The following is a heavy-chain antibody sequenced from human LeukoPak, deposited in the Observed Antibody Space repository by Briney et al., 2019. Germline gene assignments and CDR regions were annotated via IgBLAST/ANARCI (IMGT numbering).Heavy chain of an antibody. CDR2: IYYSGST. Sequence: PSETLSLTCTVSGGSISSYYWSWIRQPPGKGLEWIGYIYYSGSTYYNPSLKSRVTISVDTSKNQFSLKLSSVTAADTAGYYCAMTYYYDSSLHYFDYWGQGTLVTVSS. D-gene: IGHD3-22*01. J-gene: IGHJ4*02. CDR1: GGSISSYY. CDR3: AMTYYYDSSLHYFDY. V-gene: IGHV4-59*04.